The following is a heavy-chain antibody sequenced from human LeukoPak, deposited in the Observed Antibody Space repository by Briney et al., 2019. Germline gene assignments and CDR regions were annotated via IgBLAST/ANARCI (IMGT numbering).Heavy chain of an antibody. V-gene: IGHV1-18*01. J-gene: IGHJ5*02. CDR2: ISAYNGNT. CDR1: GYTFTSYG. CDR3: ARVVVGAPSQPGNWFDP. D-gene: IGHD2-15*01. Sequence: VASVKVSCKASGYTFTSYGISWVRQAPGQGLEWMGWISAYNGNTNYAQKPQGRVTMTTDTSTSTAYMELRSLRSDDTAVYYCARVVVGAPSQPGNWFDPWGQGTLVTVSS.